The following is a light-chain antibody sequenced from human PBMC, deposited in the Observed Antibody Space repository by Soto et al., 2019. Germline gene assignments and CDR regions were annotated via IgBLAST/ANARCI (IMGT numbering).Light chain of an antibody. Sequence: QSVLTQPPSASGTPGQRVTISCSGSSSNIGSNPVNWYQQLPGTAPKLLIYSNNQRPSGVPDLFSGSKSGTSASLAISALQSEDEADYYCAAWDSSLNAHLLFGGGTMLTVL. CDR2: SNN. CDR3: AAWDSSLNAHLL. J-gene: IGLJ2*01. V-gene: IGLV1-44*01. CDR1: SSNIGSNP.